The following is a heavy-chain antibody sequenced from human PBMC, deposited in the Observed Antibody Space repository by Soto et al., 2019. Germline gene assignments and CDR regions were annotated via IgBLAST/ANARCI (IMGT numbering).Heavy chain of an antibody. J-gene: IGHJ4*02. Sequence: EVQLLESGGGLVQPGGSLRLSCAASGFTFSNYAVTWVRQAPGKGLEWVSTISGRGGSTYYADSVKGRFTISRDNSKNTVYLQMNSLRAEDTAVYYCAKDHGSSWYEINYWGQGALVTVSS. V-gene: IGHV3-23*01. CDR1: GFTFSNYA. D-gene: IGHD6-13*01. CDR2: ISGRGGST. CDR3: AKDHGSSWYEINY.